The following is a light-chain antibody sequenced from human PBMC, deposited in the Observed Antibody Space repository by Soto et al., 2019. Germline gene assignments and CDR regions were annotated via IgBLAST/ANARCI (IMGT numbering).Light chain of an antibody. J-gene: IGKJ1*01. V-gene: IGKV1-6*01. CDR2: AAS. Sequence: AIQLTQSPSSLYASVGDRVTITCRASQAIRTALGWYQQKPGKVPKLLIYAASILQSGVPSRFSGSGSGTDFTLTISSLQPEDFPTYYCLLDFRYFWAFGQGTKVEIK. CDR3: LLDFRYFWA. CDR1: QAIRTA.